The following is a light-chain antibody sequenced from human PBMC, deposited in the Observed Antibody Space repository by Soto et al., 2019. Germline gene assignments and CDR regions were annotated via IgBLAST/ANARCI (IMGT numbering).Light chain of an antibody. CDR2: GAS. V-gene: IGKV3-20*01. CDR3: QQYGSSPWT. Sequence: EIVLTQSPGTLSLSPGERATLCCRASQSVSSSYLAWYQQKPGQAPRLLIYGASSRATGIPDMFSGRGSGTDFTLTISRLEPEDFAVYYCQQYGSSPWTFGPGTKVDIK. CDR1: QSVSSSY. J-gene: IGKJ1*01.